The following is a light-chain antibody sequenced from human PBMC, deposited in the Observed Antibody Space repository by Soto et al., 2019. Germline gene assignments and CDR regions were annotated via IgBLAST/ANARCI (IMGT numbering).Light chain of an antibody. CDR1: QSVSSY. CDR3: QQYSNWPPLYT. CDR2: DAS. V-gene: IGKV3-15*01. Sequence: EIVMTQSPATLSVSPGERATLSCRASQSVSSYLAWYQQKPGLPPRLLIYDASTRATGIPDRFSGSGSGTVFTLTIRSLQSADFAVYYCQQYSNWPPLYTFGRGTKLEIK. J-gene: IGKJ2*01.